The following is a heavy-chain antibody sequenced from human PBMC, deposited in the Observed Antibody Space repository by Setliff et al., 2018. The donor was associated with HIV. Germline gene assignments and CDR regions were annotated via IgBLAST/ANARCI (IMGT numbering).Heavy chain of an antibody. J-gene: IGHJ3*02. D-gene: IGHD3-10*01. Sequence: SVKVSCKASGGSFSSYASTWVRQAPGQRLEWMGGIVPIFGTTNYAQKFQGRVTITADESTSTAYMELSSLRSEDTAVYYCARRLLWFGEVGAFDIWGQGTMVTVSS. CDR1: GGSFSSYA. V-gene: IGHV1-69*13. CDR2: IVPIFGTT. CDR3: ARRLLWFGEVGAFDI.